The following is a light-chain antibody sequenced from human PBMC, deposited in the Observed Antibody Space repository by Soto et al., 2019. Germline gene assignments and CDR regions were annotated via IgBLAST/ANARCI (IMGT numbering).Light chain of an antibody. CDR1: QSISSY. CDR3: QQYNSYSWT. V-gene: IGKV1-39*01. CDR2: AAS. J-gene: IGKJ1*01. Sequence: DIQMTQSPSSLSASVRDRVTITCRASQSISSYLNWYQQKPGKAPKLLIYAASRLQSGVPSRFSGSGSGTDFTLTISSLQPDDFATYYCQQYNSYSWTFGQGTKVDI.